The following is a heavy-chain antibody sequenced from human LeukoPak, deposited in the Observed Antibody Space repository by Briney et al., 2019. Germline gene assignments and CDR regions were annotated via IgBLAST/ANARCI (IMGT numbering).Heavy chain of an antibody. Sequence: GGSLRLSCAASGFTVSSNYMSWVRQAPGKGLEWVSVIYSGGSTYYADSVKGRFTISRDNSKNTLYLQMNSLRAEDTAVYYCARSPSLRYWYFDLWGRGTLVTVSS. CDR2: IYSGGST. CDR1: GFTVSSNY. D-gene: IGHD5-12*01. V-gene: IGHV3-53*01. J-gene: IGHJ2*01. CDR3: ARSPSLRYWYFDL.